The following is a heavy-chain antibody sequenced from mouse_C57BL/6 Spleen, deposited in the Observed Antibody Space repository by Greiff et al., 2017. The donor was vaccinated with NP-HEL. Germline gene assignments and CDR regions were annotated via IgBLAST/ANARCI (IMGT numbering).Heavy chain of an antibody. CDR3: AIPTVVEGGYYAMDY. Sequence: QVQLQQPGAELVKPGASVKVSCKASGYTFTSYWMHWVKQRPGQGLEWIGRIHPSDSDTNYNQKFKGKATLTVDKSSSTAYMQLSSLTSEDSAVYYCAIPTVVEGGYYAMDYWGQGTSVTVSS. CDR1: GYTFTSYW. D-gene: IGHD1-1*01. V-gene: IGHV1-74*01. J-gene: IGHJ4*01. CDR2: IHPSDSDT.